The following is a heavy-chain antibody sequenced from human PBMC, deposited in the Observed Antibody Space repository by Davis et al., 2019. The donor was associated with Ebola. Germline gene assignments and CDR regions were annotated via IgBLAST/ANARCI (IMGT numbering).Heavy chain of an antibody. Sequence: GGSLRLSCAASGFTFSGSAMHWVRQASGKGLEWVGRIRSKANSYATAYAASVKGRFTISRDDSKNTAYLQMNSLKTEDTAVYYCARVNSGYEYYFDYWGQGTLVTVSS. V-gene: IGHV3-73*01. D-gene: IGHD5-12*01. CDR1: GFTFSGSA. CDR2: IRSKANSYAT. CDR3: ARVNSGYEYYFDY. J-gene: IGHJ4*02.